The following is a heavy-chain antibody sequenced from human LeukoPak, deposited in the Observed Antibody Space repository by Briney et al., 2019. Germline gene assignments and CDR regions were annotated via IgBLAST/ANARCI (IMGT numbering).Heavy chain of an antibody. CDR2: ISSSSSYI. D-gene: IGHD3-16*01. CDR3: ARDYDGNSHFDY. V-gene: IGHV3-21*01. CDR1: GFTFSSYS. Sequence: GGSLRLPCAASGFTFSSYSMNWVRQAPGKGLEWVSSISSSSSYIYYADSVKGRFTISRDNAKNSLYLQMNSLRVEDTAVYYCARDYDGNSHFDYWGQGTLVTVSS. J-gene: IGHJ4*02.